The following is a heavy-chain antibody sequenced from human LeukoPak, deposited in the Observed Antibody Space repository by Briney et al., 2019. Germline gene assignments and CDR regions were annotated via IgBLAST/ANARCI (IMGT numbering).Heavy chain of an antibody. V-gene: IGHV3-21*01. Sequence: GGSLRLSCAASGFTFSSYSMNWVRQAPGKGLEWVSSISSSSSYIYYADSVKGRFTISRDNAKNSLYLQMNSLRAEDTAVYYCARDPSGSYDLVFDYWGQGTLVTVSS. D-gene: IGHD1-26*01. CDR2: ISSSSSYI. CDR1: GFTFSSYS. J-gene: IGHJ4*02. CDR3: ARDPSGSYDLVFDY.